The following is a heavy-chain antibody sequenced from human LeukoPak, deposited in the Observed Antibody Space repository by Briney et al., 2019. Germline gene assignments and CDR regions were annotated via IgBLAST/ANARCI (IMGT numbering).Heavy chain of an antibody. J-gene: IGHJ6*03. CDR3: ASQGYGSGSYYNEEYYYYMDV. CDR2: IYHSGST. CDR1: GYSISNGYY. V-gene: IGHV4-38-2*02. D-gene: IGHD3-10*01. Sequence: SETLSLTCRVSGYSISNGYYWGWIRQPPGKGLEWIGSIYHSGSTYYNPSLKSRVTISVDTSKNQFSLKLSSVTAADTAVYYCASQGYGSGSYYNEEYYYYMDVWGKGTTVTVSS.